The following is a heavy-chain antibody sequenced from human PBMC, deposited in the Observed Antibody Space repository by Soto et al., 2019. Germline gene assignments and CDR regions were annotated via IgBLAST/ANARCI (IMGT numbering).Heavy chain of an antibody. CDR2: IKSKTDGGTT. J-gene: IGHJ6*03. Sequence: GGSLRLSCAASGFTFSNAWMSWVRQAPGKGLEWVGRIKSKTDGGTTDYAAPVKGRFTIARDDSKNTLYLQMNSLKTEDTAVYYCTTVGYCSSTSCYDWLYYYYYYMDVWGKGTTVTVSS. D-gene: IGHD2-2*01. V-gene: IGHV3-15*01. CDR3: TTVGYCSSTSCYDWLYYYYYYMDV. CDR1: GFTFSNAW.